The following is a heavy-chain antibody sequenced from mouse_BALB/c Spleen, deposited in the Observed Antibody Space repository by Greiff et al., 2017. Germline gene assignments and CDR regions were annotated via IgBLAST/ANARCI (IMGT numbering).Heavy chain of an antibody. Sequence: EVMLVESGGGLVQPGGSLKLSCAASGFTFSSYTMSWVRQTPEKRLEWVAYISNGGGSTYYPDTVKGRFTISRDNAKNTLYLQMSSLKSEDTAMYYCARHYGRAMDNWGQGTSVTVSS. J-gene: IGHJ4*01. CDR2: ISNGGGST. CDR1: GFTFSSYT. CDR3: ARHYGRAMDN. D-gene: IGHD2-1*01. V-gene: IGHV5-12-2*01.